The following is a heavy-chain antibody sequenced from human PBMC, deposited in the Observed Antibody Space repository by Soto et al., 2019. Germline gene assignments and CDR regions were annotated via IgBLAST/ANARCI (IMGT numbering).Heavy chain of an antibody. J-gene: IGHJ4*02. V-gene: IGHV3-23*01. CDR2: ISDDGGST. CDR3: AKGMGPYCGGGCYSRLADY. CDR1: GFTFSNYA. Sequence: EVQLLESGGGLIQPGGSLRLSCAASGFTFSNYAMSWVRQGPGKGLEWVSIISDDGGSTNYADSVKGRFTISRDNSKNTLSLEMNSLRAEDTAVYYCAKGMGPYCGGGCYSRLADYWGQGTLVTVSS. D-gene: IGHD2-21*01.